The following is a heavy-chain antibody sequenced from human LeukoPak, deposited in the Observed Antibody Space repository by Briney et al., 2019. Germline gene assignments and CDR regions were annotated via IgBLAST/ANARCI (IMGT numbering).Heavy chain of an antibody. CDR2: LHADGIEK. V-gene: IGHV3-7*01. J-gene: IGHJ4*02. Sequence: PGGPLRLSCAASGFSLSGYWMSWVRQAPGKGLEWVARLHADGIEKYYVDSVKGRFTISRDNAKNYLYVQMNSLRVEDTAVYYCARGGYSFDYLGQGTLVTVSS. CDR1: GFSLSGYW. D-gene: IGHD5-12*01. CDR3: ARGGYSFDY.